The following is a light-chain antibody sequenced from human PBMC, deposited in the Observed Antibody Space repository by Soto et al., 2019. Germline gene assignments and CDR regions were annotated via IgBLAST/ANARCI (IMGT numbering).Light chain of an antibody. CDR2: LNSDGSH. V-gene: IGLV4-69*01. J-gene: IGLJ2*01. Sequence: QLVLTQSPSASASLGASVKLTCTLSSGHTSSAIAWHQQQPEKGPRYLMKLNSDGSHYKGDGIPDRFSGSSSGAERYLTISSLQSEDEGDYYCQTWDTGIPMVFGGGTKLIVL. CDR1: SGHTSSA. CDR3: QTWDTGIPMV.